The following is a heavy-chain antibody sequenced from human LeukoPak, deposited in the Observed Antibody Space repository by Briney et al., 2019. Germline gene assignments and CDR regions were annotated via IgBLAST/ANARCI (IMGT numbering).Heavy chain of an antibody. J-gene: IGHJ4*02. CDR2: IKTNTGNP. D-gene: IGHD4-23*01. CDR3: AREDYGGNADFDY. Sequence: ASVTVSCKASGYTFTSYAVNWVRQAPGQGLEWMGWIKTNTGNPTYAQGFTGRFVFSLDTSVSTAYLQISSLKAEDTAVYYCAREDYGGNADFDYWGQGTLVTVSS. V-gene: IGHV7-4-1*02. CDR1: GYTFTSYA.